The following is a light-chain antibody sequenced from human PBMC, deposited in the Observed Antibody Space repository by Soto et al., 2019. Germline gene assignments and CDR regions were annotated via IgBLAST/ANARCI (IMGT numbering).Light chain of an antibody. Sequence: EVVMTQSPATLSVSPGERATLSCRASETVATNLAWYQQKPGQAPRLLISGASTRAAGISDRFRGSGSGKDFTLTINSLRSEDIETYYCQQSYRAPLTFGGGTKVHIK. V-gene: IGKV3-15*01. CDR3: QQSYRAPLT. CDR2: GAS. CDR1: ETVATN. J-gene: IGKJ4*01.